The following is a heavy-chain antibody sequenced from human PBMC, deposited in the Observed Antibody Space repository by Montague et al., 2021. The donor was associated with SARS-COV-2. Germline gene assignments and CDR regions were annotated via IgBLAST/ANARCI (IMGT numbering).Heavy chain of an antibody. CDR1: GASISGYY. V-gene: IGHV4-59*01. CDR2: IYYNTGNT. D-gene: IGHD5-12*01. J-gene: IGHJ4*02. Sequence: SETLSLTCSVSGASISGYYWNWIRQPPGKGLEWIGFIYYNTGNTTYNTSLQSRVTISLDTSKNQLSLHLRSVTAADTAHYFCARDTGYDYYFDCWGLGTLVTVSS. CDR3: ARDTGYDYYFDC.